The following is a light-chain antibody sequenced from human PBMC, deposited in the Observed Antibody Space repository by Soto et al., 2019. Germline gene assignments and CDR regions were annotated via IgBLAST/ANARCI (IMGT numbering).Light chain of an antibody. CDR3: QQYDNYPLT. CDR1: QSVRSW. CDR2: DAS. Sequence: DMQMTQSPTSLSASVGDRVTITCRASQSVRSWLAWYQQKPGTAPKLLIFDASRLESGVPSRFSGSASGTEFTLTISSLQPDDFATYYCQQYDNYPLTFGGGTKVDIK. V-gene: IGKV1-5*01. J-gene: IGKJ4*01.